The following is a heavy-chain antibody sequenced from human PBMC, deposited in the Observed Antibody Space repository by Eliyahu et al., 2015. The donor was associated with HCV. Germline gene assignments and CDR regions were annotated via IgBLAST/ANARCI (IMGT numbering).Heavy chain of an antibody. CDR3: ATGKEYYYDSSGYYYLSAFDI. CDR2: IIPIFGTA. Sequence: GIIPIFGTANYAQKFQGRVTITADESTSTAYMELSSLRSEDTAVYYCATGKEYYYDSSGYYYLSAFDIWGQGTMVTVSS. D-gene: IGHD3-22*01. V-gene: IGHV1-69*01. J-gene: IGHJ3*02.